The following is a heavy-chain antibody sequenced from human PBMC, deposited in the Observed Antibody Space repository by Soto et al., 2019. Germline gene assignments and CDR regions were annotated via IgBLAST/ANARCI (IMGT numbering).Heavy chain of an antibody. V-gene: IGHV3-33*01. Sequence: GGSLRLSCAPSGFTFSSYGMHLVRQAPGKGLEWVAVISYDGSNKYYADSVKGRFTISRDNSKNTLYLQMNNLRAEDTAVYYCARDRNWLRFPQYYFDYWGQGTLVTVSS. CDR2: ISYDGSNK. CDR3: ARDRNWLRFPQYYFDY. J-gene: IGHJ4*02. CDR1: GFTFSSYG. D-gene: IGHD5-12*01.